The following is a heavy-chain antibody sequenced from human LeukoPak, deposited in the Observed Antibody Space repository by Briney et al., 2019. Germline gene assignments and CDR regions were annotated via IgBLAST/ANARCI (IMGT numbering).Heavy chain of an antibody. CDR1: GGSISGYY. J-gene: IGHJ4*02. CDR3: ARTKSTSGRRDFDY. Sequence: PSETLSLTCTVSGGSISGYYWSWIRQPPGKGLEWIGYIYYSGSTYYNPSLKSRVTISVDTSKNQFSLKLSSVTAADTAVYYCARTKSTSGRRDFDYWGQGTLVTVSS. CDR2: IYYSGST. V-gene: IGHV4-59*06. D-gene: IGHD1/OR15-1a*01.